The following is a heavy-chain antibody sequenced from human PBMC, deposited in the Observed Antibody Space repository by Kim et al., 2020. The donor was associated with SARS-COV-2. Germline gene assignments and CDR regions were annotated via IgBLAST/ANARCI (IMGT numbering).Heavy chain of an antibody. CDR1: GGSISSTSYF. CDR2: IYYSGST. Sequence: SETLSLTCTVSGGSISSTSYFWAWIRQPPGKGLEWIGSIYYSGSTYYNPSLQSRVTISLDTSKNQFSLKLSSVTASDTAVYYCARDAQLLFRDIVVVPGAQVDYWGQGTLVTVSS. J-gene: IGHJ4*02. D-gene: IGHD2-2*01. V-gene: IGHV4-39*07. CDR3: ARDAQLLFRDIVVVPGAQVDY.